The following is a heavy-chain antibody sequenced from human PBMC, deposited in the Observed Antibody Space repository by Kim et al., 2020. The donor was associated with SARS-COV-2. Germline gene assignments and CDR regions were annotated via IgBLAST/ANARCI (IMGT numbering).Heavy chain of an antibody. CDR3: ARVGYASTPYSFDY. D-gene: IGHD5-18*01. Sequence: VKSLRGRFTISRDNAKNSVYLQMNSLRVEDTAMYYCARVGYASTPYSFDYRGQGSLVTVSS. J-gene: IGHJ4*02. V-gene: IGHV3-7*01.